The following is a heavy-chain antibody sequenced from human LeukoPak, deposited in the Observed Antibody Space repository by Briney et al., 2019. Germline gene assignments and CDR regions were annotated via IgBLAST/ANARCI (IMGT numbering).Heavy chain of an antibody. D-gene: IGHD5-18*01. CDR3: ARERASPGYSYGYIYWYFDL. Sequence: PSETLSLTCAVYGVSFSGYYWSWIRQPPGKGLEWIGEINHSGSTNYNPSLKSRVTISVDTSKNQFSLKLSSVTAADTAVYYCARERASPGYSYGYIYWYFDLWGRGTLVTVSS. J-gene: IGHJ2*01. CDR1: GVSFSGYY. CDR2: INHSGST. V-gene: IGHV4-34*01.